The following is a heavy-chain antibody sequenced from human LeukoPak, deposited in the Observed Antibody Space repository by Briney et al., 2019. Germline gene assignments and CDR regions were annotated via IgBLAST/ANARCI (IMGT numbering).Heavy chain of an antibody. CDR2: INPNSGGT. CDR3: ARGRVGASNWFDP. CDR1: GYTFTGYY. D-gene: IGHD1-26*01. V-gene: IGHV1-2*02. Sequence: ASGKVSCKASGYTFTGYYMHWVRQAPGQGLEWMGWINPNSGGTNYAQKFQGRVTMTRDTSISTAYMELSRLRSDDTAVYYCARGRVGASNWFDPWGQGTLVTVSS. J-gene: IGHJ5*02.